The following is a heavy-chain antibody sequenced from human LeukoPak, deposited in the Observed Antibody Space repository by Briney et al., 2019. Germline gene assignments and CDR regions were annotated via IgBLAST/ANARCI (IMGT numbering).Heavy chain of an antibody. Sequence: GGSLRLSCATSGFTVSSNYMSWVRQAPGKGLEWVSVIYSGGSTYYADSVKGRFTISRDNSKNTLYLQMNSLRAEDTAVYYCARTKSGWYWFDPWGQGTLVTVSS. J-gene: IGHJ5*02. CDR3: ARTKSGWYWFDP. D-gene: IGHD6-19*01. V-gene: IGHV3-66*02. CDR2: IYSGGST. CDR1: GFTVSSNY.